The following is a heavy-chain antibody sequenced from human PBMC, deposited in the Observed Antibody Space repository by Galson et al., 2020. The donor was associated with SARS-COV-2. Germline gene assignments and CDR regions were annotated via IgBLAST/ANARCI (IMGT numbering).Heavy chain of an antibody. Sequence: TGGSLRLSCAASGFTFSSYAMSWVRQAPGKGLEWVSSIHYDSGSTYHADSVKGRFTISRDNSKNTLYLQMNSLRAEDTAVYYCAKSAAATGTWWFDPWGQGTLVTVSS. V-gene: IGHV3-23*01. D-gene: IGHD6-13*01. CDR3: AKSAAATGTWWFDP. CDR2: IHYDSGST. J-gene: IGHJ5*02. CDR1: GFTFSSYA.